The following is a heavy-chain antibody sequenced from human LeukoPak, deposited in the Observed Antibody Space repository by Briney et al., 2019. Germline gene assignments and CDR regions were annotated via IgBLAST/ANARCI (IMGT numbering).Heavy chain of an antibody. J-gene: IGHJ4*02. CDR3: ARARGAEAVDS. D-gene: IGHD6-19*01. V-gene: IGHV4-34*01. CDR1: GGSFSGYY. CDR2: INHSGNT. Sequence: SETLSLTCAVYGGSFSGYYWTWIRQSPGEGLEWIGEINHSGNTNYNPSLKSRVTLSVDTSKNQFSLKLTSVTAADTAVYYCARARGAEAVDSWGQGTLVVVSS.